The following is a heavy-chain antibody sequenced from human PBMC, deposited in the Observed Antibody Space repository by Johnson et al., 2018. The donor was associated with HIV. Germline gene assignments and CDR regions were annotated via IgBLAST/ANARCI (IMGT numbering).Heavy chain of an antibody. V-gene: IGHV3-9*01. CDR3: AKDMLPWFGEFPWAFDVFDI. Sequence: VQLVESGGGLVQPGRSLRLACAASGFTFHEYAMHWVRQTPGKGLEWVSGISWNSGSVGYADSVKGRLTISRDNSKKSRYLDMNSLRAEDTAFYYCAKDMLPWFGEFPWAFDVFDIWGQGTMVTVSS. CDR1: GFTFHEYA. J-gene: IGHJ3*02. D-gene: IGHD3-10*01. CDR2: ISWNSGSV.